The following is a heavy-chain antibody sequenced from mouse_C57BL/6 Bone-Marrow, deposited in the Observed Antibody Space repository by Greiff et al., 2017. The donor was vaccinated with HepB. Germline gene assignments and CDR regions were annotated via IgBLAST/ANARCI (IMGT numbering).Heavy chain of an antibody. CDR1: GYTFTDYY. V-gene: IGHV1-26*01. CDR3: ASLPY. CDR2: INPNNGGT. J-gene: IGHJ2*01. Sequence: EVKLQQSGPELVKPGASVKISCKASGYTFTDYYMNWVKQSHGKSLEWIGDINPNNGGTSYNQKFKGKATLTVDKSSSTAYMELRSLTSEDSAVYYCASLPYWGQGTTLTVSS. D-gene: IGHD6-1*01.